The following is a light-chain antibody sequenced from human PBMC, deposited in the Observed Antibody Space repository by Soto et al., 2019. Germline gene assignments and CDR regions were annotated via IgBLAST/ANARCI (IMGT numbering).Light chain of an antibody. J-gene: IGKJ4*01. Sequence: DIQLTQSPSFLSASVGDRVTVTCRASQDISTHFAWYQQKSGKAPKLLIYAASTLQSGVPSRFSGSGSGTEFTLTISSLQPEDFATYYCQQLNTYPLTFGGGTKVEIK. V-gene: IGKV1-9*01. CDR3: QQLNTYPLT. CDR2: AAS. CDR1: QDISTH.